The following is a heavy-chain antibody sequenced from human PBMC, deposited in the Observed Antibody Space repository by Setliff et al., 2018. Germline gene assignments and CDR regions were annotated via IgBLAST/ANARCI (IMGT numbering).Heavy chain of an antibody. CDR2: INTNTGNP. CDR1: GYTFTTYA. CDR3: ARANGSHDSSGYYWHY. D-gene: IGHD3-22*01. Sequence: ASVKVSCKASGYTFTTYAMDWVRQAPGQGLEWMGWINTNTGNPTYAQGFTGRFVFSLDTSVSTANLQISGLKAEDTAVYYCARANGSHDSSGYYWHYWGPGTLVTVSS. V-gene: IGHV7-4-1*02. J-gene: IGHJ4*02.